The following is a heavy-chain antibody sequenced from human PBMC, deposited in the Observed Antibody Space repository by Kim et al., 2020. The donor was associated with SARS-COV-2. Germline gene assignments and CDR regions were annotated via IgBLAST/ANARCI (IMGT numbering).Heavy chain of an antibody. CDR3: ARDGVYGVVVTANYFDY. CDR2: IIPILGIA. V-gene: IGHV1-69*04. D-gene: IGHD2-21*02. Sequence: SVKVSCKASGGTFSSYAISWVRQAPGQGLEWMGRIIPILGIANYAQKFQGRVTITADKSTSTAYMELSSLRSEDTAVYYCARDGVYGVVVTANYFDYWGQGTLVTVSS. CDR1: GGTFSSYA. J-gene: IGHJ4*02.